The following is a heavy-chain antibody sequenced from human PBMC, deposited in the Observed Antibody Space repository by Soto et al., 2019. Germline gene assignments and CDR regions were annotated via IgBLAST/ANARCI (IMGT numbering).Heavy chain of an antibody. Sequence: SVKVSCKASGGTFSSYTISWVRQAPGQGLEWMGRIIPILGIANYAQKFQGRVTITADKSTSTAYMELSSLRSEDTAVYYCARELDYCSGGSCYSVAFDSSGQGTRVTVS. CDR1: GGTFSSYT. D-gene: IGHD2-15*01. CDR2: IIPILGIA. CDR3: ARELDYCSGGSCYSVAFDS. V-gene: IGHV1-69*04. J-gene: IGHJ3*02.